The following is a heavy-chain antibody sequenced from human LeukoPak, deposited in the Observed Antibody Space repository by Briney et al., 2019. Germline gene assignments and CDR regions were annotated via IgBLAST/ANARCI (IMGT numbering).Heavy chain of an antibody. CDR1: GGSISSYY. Sequence: SETPSLTCSVSGGSISSYYWSWIWQPPGKGLEWIGYFYYSGSTNYNPSLKSRVTISVDTSKNQFSLKLSSVTAADTAVYYCARVYCGGDCYPGDAFDIWGQGTMVTVSS. D-gene: IGHD2-21*02. CDR2: FYYSGST. CDR3: ARVYCGGDCYPGDAFDI. J-gene: IGHJ3*02. V-gene: IGHV4-59*01.